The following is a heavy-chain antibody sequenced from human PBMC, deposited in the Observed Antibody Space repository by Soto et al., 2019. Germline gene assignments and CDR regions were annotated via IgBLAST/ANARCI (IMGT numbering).Heavy chain of an antibody. J-gene: IGHJ6*01. V-gene: IGHV3-30*04. CDR1: GFTFSSYA. Sequence: GGSLRRACAASGFTFSSYAMHWVRMAPGKGPEWVEVISYDGRNKYYEDSVKGRFTLSRDNSNKTLYLQMKTMRAEDKAVYYCAGVLVVMGGWSRDSSGGYYYGMEVCGQGT. CDR2: ISYDGRNK. CDR3: AGVLVVMGGWSRDSSGGYYYGMEV. D-gene: IGHD3-22*01.